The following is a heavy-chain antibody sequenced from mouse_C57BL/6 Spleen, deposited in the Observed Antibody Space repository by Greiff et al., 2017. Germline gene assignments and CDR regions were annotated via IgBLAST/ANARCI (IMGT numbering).Heavy chain of an antibody. J-gene: IGHJ2*01. V-gene: IGHV5-17*01. CDR3: ARDRGGYFDY. Sequence: EVQLVESGGGLVKPGGSLTLSCAASGFTFSDYGMHWVRQAPEKGLEWVAYISSGSSTIYYADTVKGRFTISRDNAKNTLFLQMTSLRSEDTAMYYCARDRGGYFDYWGQGTTLTVSS. CDR1: GFTFSDYG. CDR2: ISSGSSTI.